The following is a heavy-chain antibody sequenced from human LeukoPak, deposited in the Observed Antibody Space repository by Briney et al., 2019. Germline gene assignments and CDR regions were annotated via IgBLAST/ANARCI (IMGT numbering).Heavy chain of an antibody. CDR1: GFTFSTYA. J-gene: IGHJ6*02. Sequence: GVSLRLFCAASGFTFSTYAMIWVRQAPGKGLEWVSGIRGSGGSTYYADSVKGRLTISRDNSKNTLYLQMNSLRAEDTAVYYCARDRDFGDPHSHYGTDVWGQGTPVTVSS. CDR2: IRGSGGST. CDR3: ARDRDFGDPHSHYGTDV. V-gene: IGHV3-23*01. D-gene: IGHD4-17*01.